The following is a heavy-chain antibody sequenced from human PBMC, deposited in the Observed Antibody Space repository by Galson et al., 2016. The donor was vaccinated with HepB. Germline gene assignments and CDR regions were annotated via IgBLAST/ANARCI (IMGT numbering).Heavy chain of an antibody. J-gene: IGHJ4*02. V-gene: IGHV4-59*08. CDR1: GVSISSYY. D-gene: IGHD3-10*01. Sequence: SETLSLTCSVSGVSISSYYWSWIRQSPGKGLEWIGYLYYSGTTNYNPSLKSRVTMSADTSKRHFSLNLTSVTAADTAVYYCSRHLSSGGDPGFFDSWGQGRLVTVSS. CDR2: LYYSGTT. CDR3: SRHLSSGGDPGFFDS.